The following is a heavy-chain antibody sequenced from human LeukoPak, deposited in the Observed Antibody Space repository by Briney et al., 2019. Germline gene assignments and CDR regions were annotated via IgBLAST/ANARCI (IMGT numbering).Heavy chain of an antibody. J-gene: IGHJ3*02. V-gene: IGHV3-43*01. Sequence: GGSLRLSCAASGFTLSSYSMHWVRQAPGKGLEWVSLVSWDGDTTYYADSVKGRFTISRDNSKNSLYLQMNSLRTEDTALYYCAKARGLIGGAFDIWGQGIMVTVSS. CDR3: AKARGLIGGAFDI. CDR1: GFTLSSYS. D-gene: IGHD3-22*01. CDR2: VSWDGDTT.